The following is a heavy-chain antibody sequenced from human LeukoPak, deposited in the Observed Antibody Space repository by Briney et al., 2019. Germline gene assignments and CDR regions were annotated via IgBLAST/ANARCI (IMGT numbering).Heavy chain of an antibody. D-gene: IGHD2-2*01. J-gene: IGHJ4*02. Sequence: GGSPRLSCAASGFTFSDYYMSWIRQAPGKGLEWVSYISRSSSYTNYADSVKGRFTISRDNAKNSLYLQMNSLRAEDTAVYYCARGGGYCSGTSCPPIFDYWGQGTLVSVSS. V-gene: IGHV3-11*05. CDR3: ARGGGYCSGTSCPPIFDY. CDR1: GFTFSDYY. CDR2: ISRSSSYT.